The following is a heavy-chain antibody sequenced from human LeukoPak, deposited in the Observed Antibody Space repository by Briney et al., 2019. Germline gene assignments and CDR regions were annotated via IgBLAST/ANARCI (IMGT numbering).Heavy chain of an antibody. Sequence: GGSLRLSCAASGFTFDDYTMHWVRQAPGKGLEWVSLISWDGGSTYYADSVKGRFTISRDNSKNSLYLQMNSLRTEDTALYYCAGPMSIEWELLTSAFDIWGQGTIVTVSS. D-gene: IGHD1-26*01. J-gene: IGHJ3*02. CDR1: GFTFDDYT. CDR2: ISWDGGST. CDR3: AGPMSIEWELLTSAFDI. V-gene: IGHV3-43*01.